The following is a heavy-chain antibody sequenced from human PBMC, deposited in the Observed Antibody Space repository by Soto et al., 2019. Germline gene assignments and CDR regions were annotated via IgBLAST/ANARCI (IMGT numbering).Heavy chain of an antibody. D-gene: IGHD3-10*01. V-gene: IGHV1-58*01. CDR3: AADTLQKAV. J-gene: IGHJ4*02. Sequence: ASVKVSCKTRGLTFSTSAVHLVRQARGQRLEWIGWIVVGSGKTTYAQKFQDRVAITRDTSTSTSYLEMTGLTSADTAAYYCAADTLQKAVWGQGTLVTVSS. CDR2: IVVGSGKT. CDR1: GLTFSTSA.